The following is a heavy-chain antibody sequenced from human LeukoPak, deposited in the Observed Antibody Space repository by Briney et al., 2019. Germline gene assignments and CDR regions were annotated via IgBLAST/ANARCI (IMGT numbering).Heavy chain of an antibody. CDR1: GSTFSRYE. Sequence: GGSLRLSCAASGSTFSRYEMNWVRQAPGKGLEWVSYISRSGDTIYFADSVKGRFTIPRDNAKNSLYLQTSSLRAEDTAVYYCARDYASDYWGQGTLVTVSS. CDR2: ISRSGDTI. V-gene: IGHV3-48*03. D-gene: IGHD3-10*01. J-gene: IGHJ4*02. CDR3: ARDYASDY.